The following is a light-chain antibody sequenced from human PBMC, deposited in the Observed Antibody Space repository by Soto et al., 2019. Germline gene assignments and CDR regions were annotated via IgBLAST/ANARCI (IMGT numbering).Light chain of an antibody. J-gene: IGLJ2*01. CDR2: SNN. V-gene: IGLV1-47*01. CDR1: SSNIGSND. CDR3: AAWDESLSGVV. Sequence: QSVLTQPPSASGTPGQRVTISCSGSSSNIGSNDVIWYQQLPGTAPKLLICSNNKRPTGVPDRFSGSRSGTSASLAIGGLRFEDWADYYCAAWDESLSGVVFGGGTQLTVL.